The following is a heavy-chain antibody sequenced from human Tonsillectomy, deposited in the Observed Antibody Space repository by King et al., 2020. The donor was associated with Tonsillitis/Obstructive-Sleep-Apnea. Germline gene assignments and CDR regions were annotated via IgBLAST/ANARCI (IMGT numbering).Heavy chain of an antibody. J-gene: IGHJ6*04. Sequence: VQLVQSGAEVKKPGASVKVSCKASGYNFTSYYMRWVRQAPGQGLVWMGTINPSGGSTSYAQKFQGRVTMTRYTSTSTVYMDLSSLRSEDTAVYYCAREMDVWGKGTTVTVSS. CDR2: INPSGGST. CDR1: GYNFTSYY. CDR3: AREMDV. V-gene: IGHV1-46*01.